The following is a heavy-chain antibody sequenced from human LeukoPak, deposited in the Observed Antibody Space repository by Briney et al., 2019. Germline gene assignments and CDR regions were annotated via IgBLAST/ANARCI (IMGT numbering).Heavy chain of an antibody. CDR1: GFTVKDNF. V-gene: IGHV3-66*01. D-gene: IGHD4/OR15-4a*01. J-gene: IGHJ4*02. Sequence: GGSLRLSCTASGFTVKDNFMSWVRQAPGKGLEWVSVLYSGGATYYADSVKGRFTISRDNSKNIVFLQMNDLRTEDTAFYYCTRDSANYHFAYWGQGALVTVSS. CDR3: TRDSANYHFAY. CDR2: LYSGGAT.